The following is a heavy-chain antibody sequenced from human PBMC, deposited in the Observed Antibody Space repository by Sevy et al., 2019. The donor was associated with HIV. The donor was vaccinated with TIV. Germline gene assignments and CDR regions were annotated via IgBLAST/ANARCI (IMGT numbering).Heavy chain of an antibody. Sequence: GGSLRLSCAASGFTFNKYSMSWVRQPPGKGLEWIATLSFGCGEINYADSVKGRFTISRDNSKNSFYLQMNNLRAEDTALYYCAREGCTKPHDYWGQGTLVTVSS. CDR2: LSFGCGEI. CDR3: AREGCTKPHDY. J-gene: IGHJ4*02. V-gene: IGHV3-23*01. CDR1: GFTFNKYS. D-gene: IGHD2-8*01.